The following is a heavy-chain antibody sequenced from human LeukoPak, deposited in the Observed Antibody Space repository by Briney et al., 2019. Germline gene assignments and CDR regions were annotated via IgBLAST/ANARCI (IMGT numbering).Heavy chain of an antibody. D-gene: IGHD2-2*02. CDR3: AKDVFDCSSTSCYNWGQNWFDP. V-gene: IGHV3-33*06. CDR2: ILSDGSKE. Sequence: PGGSLRLSCAASGFTFSSYGMHWVRQAPGKGLEWVAVILSDGSKEFYTDSVKGRFTISRDNSKNTLYLQMNSLRAEDTAVYYCAKDVFDCSSTSCYNWGQNWFDPWGQGTLVTVSS. CDR1: GFTFSSYG. J-gene: IGHJ5*02.